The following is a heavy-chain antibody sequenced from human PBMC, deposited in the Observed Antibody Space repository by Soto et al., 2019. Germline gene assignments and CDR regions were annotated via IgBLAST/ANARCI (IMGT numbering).Heavy chain of an antibody. CDR1: GGSISSGHNY. V-gene: IGHV4-30-4*01. J-gene: IGHJ4*02. D-gene: IGHD3-10*01. CDR3: ARDRGYYFDY. Sequence: QMQVQESGPGLVKPSQTLSLTCTVSGGSISSGHNYWSWIRQPPGKGLEWIGYMYYSGKTYYNPSRKSRLTISVDTSKNQFSLKLSSVTAADTAVYYCARDRGYYFDYWGQGNLVTVSS. CDR2: MYYSGKT.